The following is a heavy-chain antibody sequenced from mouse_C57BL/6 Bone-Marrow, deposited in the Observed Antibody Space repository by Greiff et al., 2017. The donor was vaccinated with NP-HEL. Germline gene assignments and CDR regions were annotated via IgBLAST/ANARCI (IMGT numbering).Heavy chain of an antibody. CDR1: GFTFSDYY. CDR2: ISNGGGST. Sequence: DVKLVESGGGLVQPGGSLKLSCAASGFTFSDYYMYWVRQTPEKRLEWVAYISNGGGSTYYPDTVKGRFTISRDTAKNTLYLQLSRLTSEDTAMYYCARHEAGFYAMDYWGQGTSVTVSA. V-gene: IGHV5-12*01. CDR3: ARHEAGFYAMDY. J-gene: IGHJ4*01.